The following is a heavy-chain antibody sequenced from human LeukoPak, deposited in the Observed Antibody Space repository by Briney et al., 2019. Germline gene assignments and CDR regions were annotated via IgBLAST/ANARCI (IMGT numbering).Heavy chain of an antibody. J-gene: IGHJ4*02. Sequence: ASVKVSCKASGYTFTSYAMNWVRQAPGQGLEWMGWINTNTGNPTYAQGFTGRFVFSLDTSVSTAYLQISSLKAEDTAVYYCARDPIPFDEDSPGWPFDYWGQGTLLTVSS. CDR1: GYTFTSYA. V-gene: IGHV7-4-1*02. D-gene: IGHD6-19*01. CDR2: INTNTGNP. CDR3: ARDPIPFDEDSPGWPFDY.